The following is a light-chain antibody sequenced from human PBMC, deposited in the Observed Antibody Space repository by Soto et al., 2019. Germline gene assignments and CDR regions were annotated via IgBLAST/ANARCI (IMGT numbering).Light chain of an antibody. CDR3: HKYTRAAPWR. V-gene: IGKV1-27*01. Sequence: DIQMTQSPSSLSASVGDRVTITCRASQGISNYLAWYQQKPGKVPKLLIYAASTLQSGVPARFSGSGSGTDFTRTIRCMQREDAAAFPCHKYTRAAPWRFAPGTKVDIK. CDR1: QGISNY. J-gene: IGKJ1*01. CDR2: AAS.